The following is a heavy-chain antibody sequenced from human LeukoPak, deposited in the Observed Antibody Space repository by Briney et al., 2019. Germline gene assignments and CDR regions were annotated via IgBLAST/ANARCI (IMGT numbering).Heavy chain of an antibody. D-gene: IGHD1-14*01. CDR2: ISNSGETI. Sequence: GSLRLSCAASGFTFSDYYMSWIRQAPGKGLECVSYISNSGETIYYADSVKGRFTISRDNAKNSLFVQMNSLRAEDTAVYYCARVFGSSYFDPWGQGTLVTVSS. CDR1: GFTFSDYY. CDR3: ARVFGSSYFDP. J-gene: IGHJ5*02. V-gene: IGHV3-11*04.